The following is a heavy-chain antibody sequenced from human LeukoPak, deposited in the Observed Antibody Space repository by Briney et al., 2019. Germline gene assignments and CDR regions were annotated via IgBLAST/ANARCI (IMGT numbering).Heavy chain of an antibody. CDR2: INPSGGST. Sequence: ASVKVSCKASGYTFTSYYMHWVRQAPGQGLEWMGIINPSGGSTSYAQKFQGRVTMTRDTSTSTVYMELCSLRSEDTAVYYCAREASGYYDSSPLDYWGQGTLVTVSS. CDR3: AREASGYYDSSPLDY. CDR1: GYTFTSYY. D-gene: IGHD3-22*01. V-gene: IGHV1-46*01. J-gene: IGHJ4*02.